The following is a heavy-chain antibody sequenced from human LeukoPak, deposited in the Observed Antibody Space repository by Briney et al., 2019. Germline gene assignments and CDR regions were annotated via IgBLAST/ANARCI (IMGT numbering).Heavy chain of an antibody. J-gene: IGHJ4*02. CDR1: GFTFSSYA. Sequence: GGSLRLSCAGSGFTFSSYAMSWVRQAPGKGLEWVSAISGSGGSTYYADSVKGRFTISRDNSKNTLYLQMNSLRAEDTAVYYCARRLQNSNWYFDYWGQGTLVTVSS. D-gene: IGHD5-18*01. CDR2: ISGSGGST. V-gene: IGHV3-23*01. CDR3: ARRLQNSNWYFDY.